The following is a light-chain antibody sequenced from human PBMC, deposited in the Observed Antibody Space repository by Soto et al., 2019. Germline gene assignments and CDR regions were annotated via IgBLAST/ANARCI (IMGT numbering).Light chain of an antibody. Sequence: ETVMTQSPATLSVSPWETATLSCMASQNVYTNLAWYQQKPGQAPRLVLYGASTRATGVPARFSGSGSETEFTLTISSLQPEDFAIYYCHQYNNWPSWTFGQGTKVDIK. V-gene: IGKV3-15*01. CDR2: GAS. J-gene: IGKJ1*01. CDR1: QNVYTN. CDR3: HQYNNWPSWT.